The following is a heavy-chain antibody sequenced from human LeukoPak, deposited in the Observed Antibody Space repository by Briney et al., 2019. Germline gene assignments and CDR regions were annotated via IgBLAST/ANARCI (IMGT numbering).Heavy chain of an antibody. CDR1: GYTFTGYY. V-gene: IGHV1-2*02. CDR2: INPNSGGT. D-gene: IGHD2-2*01. Sequence: GASVKVSCKASGYTFTGYYMHWVRQAPGQGLEWMGWINPNSGGTNYAQKFQGRVTMTRDTSISTAYMELSRLRSDDTAVYYCARERYCSSTSCLGGWFDPWGQGTLVTVSS. CDR3: ARERYCSSTSCLGGWFDP. J-gene: IGHJ5*02.